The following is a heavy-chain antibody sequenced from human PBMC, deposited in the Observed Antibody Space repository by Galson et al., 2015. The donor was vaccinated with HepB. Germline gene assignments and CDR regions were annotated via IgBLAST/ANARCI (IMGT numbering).Heavy chain of an antibody. CDR1: GFTFSSYE. Sequence: SLRLSCAASGFTFSSYEMNWVRQAPGKGLEWVSYISSSGSTIYYADSVKGRFTISRDNAKNSLYLQMNSLRAEDTAVYYCARYISRGYSYGYAHDYWGQGTLVTVSS. D-gene: IGHD5-18*01. CDR2: ISSSGSTI. CDR3: ARYISRGYSYGYAHDY. V-gene: IGHV3-48*03. J-gene: IGHJ4*02.